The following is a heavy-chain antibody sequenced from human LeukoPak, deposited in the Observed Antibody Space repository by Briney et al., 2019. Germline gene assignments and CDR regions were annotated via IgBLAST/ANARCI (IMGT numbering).Heavy chain of an antibody. Sequence: ASVKVSCKVSGYTLTELSMHWVRLAPGKGLEWMGGFDPEDGETIYAQKFQGRVTMTEDTSTDTAYMELSSLRSEDTAVYYCATVSDNWNDGGVYYYDYWGQGTLVTVSS. CDR2: FDPEDGET. D-gene: IGHD1-1*01. V-gene: IGHV1-24*01. J-gene: IGHJ4*02. CDR3: ATVSDNWNDGGVYYYDY. CDR1: GYTLTELS.